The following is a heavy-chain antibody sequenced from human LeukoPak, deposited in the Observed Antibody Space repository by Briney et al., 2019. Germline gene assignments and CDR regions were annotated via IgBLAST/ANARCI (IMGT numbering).Heavy chain of an antibody. D-gene: IGHD2-2*01. CDR3: ARVGDCSSTSCWDGMDV. CDR2: IGTAGDT. Sequence: GGSLRLSCAASGFTFSSYDMHWVRQATGKGLEWVSAIGTAGDTYYPGSVKGRFTISRENAKNSLYLQMNSPRAGDTAVYYCARVGDCSSTSCWDGMDVWGQGTTVTVSS. J-gene: IGHJ6*02. V-gene: IGHV3-13*01. CDR1: GFTFSSYD.